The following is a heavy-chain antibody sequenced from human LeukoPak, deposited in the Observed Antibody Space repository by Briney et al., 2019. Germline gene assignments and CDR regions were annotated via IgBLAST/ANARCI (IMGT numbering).Heavy chain of an antibody. J-gene: IGHJ4*02. Sequence: ASVKVSCKASGYTFTSYGISWVRQAPGQRLEWMGWISGYNGNTNYAQKLQGRVTMTTDTSTSTAYMELRSLRSDDTSVHYCARDPGIPGTAMVRDLDYWGQGTLVTVSS. CDR1: GYTFTSYG. CDR3: ARDPGIPGTAMVRDLDY. CDR2: ISGYNGNT. D-gene: IGHD5-18*01. V-gene: IGHV1-18*01.